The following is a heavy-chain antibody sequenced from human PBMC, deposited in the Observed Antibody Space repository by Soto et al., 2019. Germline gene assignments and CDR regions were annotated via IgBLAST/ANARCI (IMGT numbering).Heavy chain of an antibody. CDR1: GYTFTSYG. CDR3: ARDRSRWIQLWESPDY. Sequence: ASVKVSCKASGYTFTSYGISWVRQAPGQGLEWMGWISAYNGNTNYAQKLQGRVTMTTDTSTSTAYMELRSLRSDDTAVYYCARDRSRWIQLWESPDYWGQGTLVTVSS. D-gene: IGHD5-18*01. J-gene: IGHJ4*02. V-gene: IGHV1-18*01. CDR2: ISAYNGNT.